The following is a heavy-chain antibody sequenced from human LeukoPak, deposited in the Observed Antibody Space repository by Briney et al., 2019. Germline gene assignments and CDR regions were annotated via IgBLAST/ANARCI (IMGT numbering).Heavy chain of an antibody. Sequence: SETLSLTCTVSGGSISSSSYYWGWIRQPPGKGLEWIGSIYYSGSTYYNPSLKSRVTISVDTSKNQFSLKLSSVTAADTAVYYCARGGENYYGSGSHDYWGQGTLVTVSS. V-gene: IGHV4-39*01. CDR2: IYYSGST. D-gene: IGHD3-10*01. CDR1: GGSISSSSYY. CDR3: ARGGENYYGSGSHDY. J-gene: IGHJ4*02.